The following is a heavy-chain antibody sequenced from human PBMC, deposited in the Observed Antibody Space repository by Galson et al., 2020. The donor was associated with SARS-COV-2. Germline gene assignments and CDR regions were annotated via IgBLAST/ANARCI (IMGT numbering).Heavy chain of an antibody. CDR1: GFTFSKYA. V-gene: IGHV3-30*04. J-gene: IGHJ4*02. D-gene: IGHD3-22*01. Sequence: GESLKISCAASGFTFSKYAIHWVRQAPGKGLEWVAVISNDGSDEYYSDSVKGRFSVSRDNSKNTVYLEMNSLRVEDMAAYFCARARGTRGLQTLPSRSSGVCFDLWGQGTLVTVSS. CDR3: ARARGTRGLQTLPSRSSGVCFDL. CDR2: ISNDGSDE.